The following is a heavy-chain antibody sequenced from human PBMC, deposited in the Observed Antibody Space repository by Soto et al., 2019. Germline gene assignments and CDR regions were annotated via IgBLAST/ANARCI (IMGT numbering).Heavy chain of an antibody. CDR2: IDPSDSYT. CDR1: GYSFTSYW. J-gene: IGHJ6*02. V-gene: IGHV5-10-1*01. D-gene: IGHD2-2*01. Sequence: GESLKISCKGPGYSFTSYWISWVRQMPGKGLEWMGRIDPSDSYTNYSPSFQGHVTISADKSISTAYLQWSSLKASDTAMYYCASLQYCSSTSCPLGYYGMDVWGQGTTVTVS. CDR3: ASLQYCSSTSCPLGYYGMDV.